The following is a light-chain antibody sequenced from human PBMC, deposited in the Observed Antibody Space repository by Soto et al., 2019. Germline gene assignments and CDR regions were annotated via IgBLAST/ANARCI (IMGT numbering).Light chain of an antibody. J-gene: IGLJ2*01. Sequence: QSALTQPRSVSGSPGQSVTISCTGTSSDVGGYNYVSWYQQHPGKAPKLMIYDVSKRPSGVPDRFSGSKSGNTASLTISGLQAADEADYYCCSYAGRVVFGGGTQLTVL. CDR2: DVS. V-gene: IGLV2-11*01. CDR1: SSDVGGYNY. CDR3: CSYAGRVV.